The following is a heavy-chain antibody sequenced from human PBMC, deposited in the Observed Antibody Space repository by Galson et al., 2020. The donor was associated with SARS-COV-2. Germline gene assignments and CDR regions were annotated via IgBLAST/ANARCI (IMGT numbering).Heavy chain of an antibody. CDR3: AKGVAVAGTPPPFYY. CDR2: ISYDGSNK. Sequence: GGSLRLSCAASGFTFSSYGMHWVRQAPGKGLEWVAVISYDGSNKYYADSVKGRFTISRDNSKNTLYLQMNSLRAEDTAVYYCAKGVAVAGTPPPFYYWGQGTLVTVSS. D-gene: IGHD6-19*01. CDR1: GFTFSSYG. V-gene: IGHV3-30*18. J-gene: IGHJ4*02.